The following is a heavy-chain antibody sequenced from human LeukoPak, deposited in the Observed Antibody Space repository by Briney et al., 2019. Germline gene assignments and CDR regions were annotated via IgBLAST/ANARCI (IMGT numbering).Heavy chain of an antibody. Sequence: GGPLRLSCAASGFTYSNYAMSWVPQAPGEGLEGVSSISGSGDSINYADSVNVQFSISRDNYQNAPSLEMNSMRAHDPAIQYCAKEIDSYDIWILYYWG. V-gene: IGHV3-23*01. CDR3: AKEIDSYDIWILYY. D-gene: IGHD3-3*01. CDR1: GFTYSNYA. CDR2: ISGSGDSI. J-gene: IGHJ4*01.